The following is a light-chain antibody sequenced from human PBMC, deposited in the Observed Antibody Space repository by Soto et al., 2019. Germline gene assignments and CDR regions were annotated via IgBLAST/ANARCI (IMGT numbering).Light chain of an antibody. Sequence: DIQLTQSPSILSASVGDRVTITCRASENIYGYLAWYQQKPGEAPKLLIYWASTLVSGVPSRFTGDESGTEFTLTISDLQPDDFATYFCQQYSAYPLTFCGVTKVDVK. J-gene: IGKJ4*01. CDR3: QQYSAYPLT. V-gene: IGKV1-5*03. CDR2: WAS. CDR1: ENIYGY.